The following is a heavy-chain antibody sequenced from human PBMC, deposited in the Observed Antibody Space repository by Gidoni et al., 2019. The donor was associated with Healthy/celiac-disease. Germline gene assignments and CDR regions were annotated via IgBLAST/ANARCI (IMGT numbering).Heavy chain of an antibody. J-gene: IGHJ6*02. CDR1: GFTFSRYS. CDR2: ISSSSSYI. V-gene: IGHV3-21*01. D-gene: IGHD6-6*01. Sequence: ELQLVESGGGLVKPGGPLRLSCAASGFTFSRYSMTWVRQAPGKGLEWVSSISSSSSYIYYADSVKGRFTISRDNAKNSLYLQMNSLRAEDTSVYYCASYSSSAYYYYGMDVWGQGTTVTVSS. CDR3: ASYSSSAYYYYGMDV.